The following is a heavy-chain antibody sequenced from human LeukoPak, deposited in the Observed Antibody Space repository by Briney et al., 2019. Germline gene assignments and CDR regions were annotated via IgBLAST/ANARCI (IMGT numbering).Heavy chain of an antibody. Sequence: LETLSLTCTVSGGSISSYYWSWIRQPPGKGLEWIGYIYYSGSTNYNPSLKSRVTISVDTSKNQFSLKLSSVTAADTAVYYCARSSHTAMVRGYWYFDLWGRGTLVTVSS. J-gene: IGHJ2*01. CDR2: IYYSGST. CDR3: ARSSHTAMVRGYWYFDL. V-gene: IGHV4-59*08. CDR1: GGSISSYY. D-gene: IGHD5-18*01.